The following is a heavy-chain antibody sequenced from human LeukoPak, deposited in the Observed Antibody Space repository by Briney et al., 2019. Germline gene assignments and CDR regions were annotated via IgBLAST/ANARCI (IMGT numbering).Heavy chain of an antibody. CDR3: ASDYGSGSYRFDY. J-gene: IGHJ4*02. CDR1: GGSISNGSYY. V-gene: IGHV4-39*07. Sequence: PSETLSLTCTVSGGSISNGSYYWGWIRQPPGKGLEWIGSIYYSGSAYYNPSLKSRVTISVDTSKNQFSLKLSSVTAADTAVYYCASDYGSGSYRFDYWGQGTLVTVSS. CDR2: IYYSGSA. D-gene: IGHD3-10*01.